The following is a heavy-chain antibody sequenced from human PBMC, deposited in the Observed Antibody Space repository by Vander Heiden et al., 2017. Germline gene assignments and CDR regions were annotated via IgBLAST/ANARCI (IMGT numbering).Heavy chain of an antibody. CDR2: IYYSGST. Sequence: QLQLQESGPGLVKPSETLSLTCTVPGGSISSSSYYWGWIRQPPGKGLEWIGSIYYSGSTYYNPSLKSRVTISVDTSKNQFSLKLSSVTAADTAVYYCARHKGGLSTVYYFDYWGQGTLVTVSS. CDR1: GGSISSSSYY. V-gene: IGHV4-39*01. J-gene: IGHJ4*02. D-gene: IGHD4-17*01. CDR3: ARHKGGLSTVYYFDY.